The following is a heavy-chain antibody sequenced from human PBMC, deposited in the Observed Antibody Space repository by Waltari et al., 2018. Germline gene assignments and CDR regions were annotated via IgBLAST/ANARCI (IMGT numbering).Heavy chain of an antibody. D-gene: IGHD3-10*01. Sequence: QLQLQESGPGLVKPSETLSLTCTVSGGSISSSSYYWGWIRQPPGKGLEWIGSIYYSGSTYYNPSLKSRVTISVDTSKNQFSLKLSSVTAADTAVYYCARAQSRITPGAFDIWGQGTMVTVSS. CDR3: ARAQSRITPGAFDI. J-gene: IGHJ3*02. V-gene: IGHV4-39*07. CDR2: IYYSGST. CDR1: GGSISSSSYY.